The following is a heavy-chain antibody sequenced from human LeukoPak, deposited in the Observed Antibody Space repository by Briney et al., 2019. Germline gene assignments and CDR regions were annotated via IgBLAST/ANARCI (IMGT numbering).Heavy chain of an antibody. V-gene: IGHV4-34*01. J-gene: IGHJ5*02. D-gene: IGHD3-3*01. Sequence: PSETLSLTCAVYGGSFSGYYWSWIRQPPGKGLEWIGEINHSGSTNYNPSLKSRVTISVDTSKNQFSLKLSSVTAADMAVYYCARGLPYYDFWSGYYKYNWFDPWGQGTLVTVSS. CDR2: INHSGST. CDR3: ARGLPYYDFWSGYYKYNWFDP. CDR1: GGSFSGYY.